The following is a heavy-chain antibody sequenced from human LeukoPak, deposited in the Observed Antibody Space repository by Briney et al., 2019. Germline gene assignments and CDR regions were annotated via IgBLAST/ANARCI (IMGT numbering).Heavy chain of an antibody. D-gene: IGHD1-26*01. CDR1: GFTFGDYA. J-gene: IGHJ5*02. CDR3: TRALVGATTSGFDP. CDR2: IRSKAYGGTT. V-gene: IGHV3-49*04. Sequence: GGSLRLSCTASGFTFGDYAMSWVRQAPGKGLEWVGFIRSKAYGGTTEYAASVKGRFTISRDDSKSIAYLQMNSLKTEDTAVYYCTRALVGATTSGFDPWGQGTLVTVSS.